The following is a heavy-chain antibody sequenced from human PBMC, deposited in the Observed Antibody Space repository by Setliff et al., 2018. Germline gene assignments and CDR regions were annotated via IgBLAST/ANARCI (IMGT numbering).Heavy chain of an antibody. CDR1: GGSISSSTFY. CDR3: ARNPDFLQYSFDL. Sequence: SETLSLTCTVSGGSISSSTFYWGWIRQPPGKGLEWIGSINYYGSIFNDGTTYSTYYNPSLKSRVTISIDTSKSQFSLRLSSVTAADTALYYCARNPDFLQYSFDLWGRGTRVTVSS. V-gene: IGHV4-39*07. CDR2: INYYGSIFNDGTTYST. D-gene: IGHD6-6*01. J-gene: IGHJ2*01.